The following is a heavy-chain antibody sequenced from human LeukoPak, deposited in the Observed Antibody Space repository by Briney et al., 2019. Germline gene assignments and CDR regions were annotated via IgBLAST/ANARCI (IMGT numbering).Heavy chain of an antibody. V-gene: IGHV6-1*01. Sequence: SQTLSLTCAISGDSVSSNSAAWNWIRQSPSRGLEWLGRTYYRSKWYSDYALSVKGRIIINTDTSKNQFSLKLSSVTAADTALYYCAKHYMGSSYNHGLDCWGQGTLVTVSS. CDR2: TYYRSKWYS. J-gene: IGHJ4*02. D-gene: IGHD3-10*01. CDR3: AKHYMGSSYNHGLDC. CDR1: GDSVSSNSAA.